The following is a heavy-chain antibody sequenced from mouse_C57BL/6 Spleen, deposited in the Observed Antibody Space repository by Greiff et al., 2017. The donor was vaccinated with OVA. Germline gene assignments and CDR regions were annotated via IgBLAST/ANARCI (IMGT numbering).Heavy chain of an antibody. Sequence: EVQLQQSGTVLARPGASVKMSCKTSGYTFTSYWMHWVKQRPGQGLEWIGAIYPGNSDTSYNQKFKGKAILTAVTSASTAYMELSSLTNEDSAVYYCTRWEGYAMDYWGQGTSVTVSS. CDR3: TRWEGYAMDY. CDR1: GYTFTSYW. CDR2: IYPGNSDT. V-gene: IGHV1-5*01. D-gene: IGHD4-1*01. J-gene: IGHJ4*01.